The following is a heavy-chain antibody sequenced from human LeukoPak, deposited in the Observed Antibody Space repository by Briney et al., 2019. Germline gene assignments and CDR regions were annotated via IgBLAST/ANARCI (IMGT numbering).Heavy chain of an antibody. CDR1: GFTFSNYA. J-gene: IGHJ2*01. CDR3: AKDYYGSGSRYWFFDL. V-gene: IGHV3-23*01. Sequence: GGSLRLSCAASGFTFSNYAMSWVRQAPGKGLEWVSGISASSGSTYHAASVRGRFSISRDSSKNTLYLQMNSLRAEDTAVYYCAKDYYGSGSRYWFFDLWGRGTLVTVSS. CDR2: ISASSGST. D-gene: IGHD3-10*01.